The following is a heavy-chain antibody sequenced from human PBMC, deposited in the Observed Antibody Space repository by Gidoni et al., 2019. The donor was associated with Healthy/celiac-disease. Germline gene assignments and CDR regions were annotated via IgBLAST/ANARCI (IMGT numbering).Heavy chain of an antibody. Sequence: QVQLVQSGAEVKKPGASVKGSCKASGYTFTSYDINWVRQATGQGLEWMVWMNPNSGNTGYAQTFQGIVTMTRTTSISTAYMELSSLRSEDTAVYYCARGSIGSSWYGMDVWGQGTTVTVSS. CDR2: MNPNSGNT. CDR1: GYTFTSYD. V-gene: IGHV1-8*01. CDR3: ARGSIGSSWYGMDV. D-gene: IGHD6-13*01. J-gene: IGHJ6*02.